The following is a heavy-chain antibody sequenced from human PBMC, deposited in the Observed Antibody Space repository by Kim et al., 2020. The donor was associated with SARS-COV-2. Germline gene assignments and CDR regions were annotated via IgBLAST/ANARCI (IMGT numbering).Heavy chain of an antibody. CDR1: GYSFTSYW. CDR2: IDPSDSYT. Sequence: GESLKISCKGSGYSFTSYWISWVRQMPGKGLEWMGRIDPSDSYTNYSPSFQGHVTISADKSISTAYLQWSSLKASDTAMYYCASSITMVRGVIRYGMDVWGQGTTVTVSS. J-gene: IGHJ6*02. CDR3: ASSITMVRGVIRYGMDV. V-gene: IGHV5-10-1*01. D-gene: IGHD3-10*01.